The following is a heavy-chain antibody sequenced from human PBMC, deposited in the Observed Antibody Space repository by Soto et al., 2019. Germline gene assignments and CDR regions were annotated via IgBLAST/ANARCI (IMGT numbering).Heavy chain of an antibody. V-gene: IGHV4-34*11. Sequence: PSETLSLTCDVYGGSFSGYIWTWIRQTPGKGLERIGSIYYSGSTYYNPSLKSRATISLDTSRNQFFLNLNSVTAADTAVYYCARDVGYSHGPGHPHYFDYWGQGTLVTVSS. CDR1: GGSFSGYI. CDR2: IYYSGST. J-gene: IGHJ4*02. CDR3: ARDVGYSHGPGHPHYFDY. D-gene: IGHD5-18*01.